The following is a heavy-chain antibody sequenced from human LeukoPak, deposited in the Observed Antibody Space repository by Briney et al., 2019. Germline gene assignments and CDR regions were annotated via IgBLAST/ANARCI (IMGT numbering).Heavy chain of an antibody. Sequence: GGSLRLSCTASGFTISTYWMSWVRQAPGKGLEWVANINRDGSKKYYVDSVKGRFTISRDNVKNSVYLQMNSLRAEDTAVYYCARGSPEEIGAFDIWGQGTMVTVSS. CDR2: INRDGSKK. D-gene: IGHD5-24*01. V-gene: IGHV3-7*01. CDR3: ARGSPEEIGAFDI. J-gene: IGHJ3*02. CDR1: GFTISTYW.